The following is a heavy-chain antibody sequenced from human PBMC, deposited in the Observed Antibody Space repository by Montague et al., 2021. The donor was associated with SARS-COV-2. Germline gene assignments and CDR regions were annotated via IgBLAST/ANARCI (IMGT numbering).Heavy chain of an antibody. D-gene: IGHD4-17*01. V-gene: IGHV4-61*02. CDR1: GDSIGSGSYY. Sequence: TLSLTCSVSGDSIGSGSYYWSWIRRAAGEGPEWIGRIYTSGRTDYNPSLINRVIISLDTSKNQFSLKLSSLTTADTGVYYCARAPDDYGTFGYWGQGIPVIVSS. CDR2: IYTSGRT. J-gene: IGHJ4*02. CDR3: ARAPDDYGTFGY.